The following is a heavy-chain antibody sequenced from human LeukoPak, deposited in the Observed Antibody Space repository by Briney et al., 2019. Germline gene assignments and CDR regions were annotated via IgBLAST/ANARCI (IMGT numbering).Heavy chain of an antibody. CDR1: GYTFTGYF. D-gene: IGHD6-19*01. V-gene: IGHV1-2*02. CDR2: INPNSGGT. J-gene: IGHJ6*04. Sequence: ASAKVSCKASGYTFTGYFMHWVRQAPGQGLKWMGWINPNSGGTNYAQKFQGRVTMTRDTSISTAYMELSRLRSDDTAVYYCARDSIAVPGTAMDVWGKGTTVTVSS. CDR3: ARDSIAVPGTAMDV.